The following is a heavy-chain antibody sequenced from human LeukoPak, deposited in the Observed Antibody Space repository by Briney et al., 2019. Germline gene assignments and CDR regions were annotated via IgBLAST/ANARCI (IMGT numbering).Heavy chain of an antibody. Sequence: AGGSLRLSCAASGFTFSSNAMSWVRQAPGKGLEWVSAISGSGGSTYYADSVKGRFTISRDNSKNTLYLQMNSLRAEDTAVYYCAKGDSSGYYFGNDAFDIWGQGTMVTVSS. V-gene: IGHV3-23*01. CDR3: AKGDSSGYYFGNDAFDI. CDR1: GFTFSSNA. CDR2: ISGSGGST. J-gene: IGHJ3*02. D-gene: IGHD3-22*01.